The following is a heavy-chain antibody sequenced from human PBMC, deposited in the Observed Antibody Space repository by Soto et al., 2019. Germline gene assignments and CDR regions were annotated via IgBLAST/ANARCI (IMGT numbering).Heavy chain of an antibody. D-gene: IGHD1-26*01. CDR1: GYTFTGYY. CDR3: ARIIVGATGVFDY. CDR2: VNPNSGGT. J-gene: IGHJ4*02. Sequence: ASVKVSCKASGYTFTGYYMRWVRQAPGQGLEWMGWVNPNSGGTKYAQKFQGRVTMTRDTSISTAYMELSRLRSDDTAMYYCARIIVGATGVFDYWGQGTLVTVSS. V-gene: IGHV1-2*02.